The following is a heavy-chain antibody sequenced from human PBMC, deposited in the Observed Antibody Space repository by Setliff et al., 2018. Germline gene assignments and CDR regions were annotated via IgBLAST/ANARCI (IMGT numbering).Heavy chain of an antibody. CDR2: IYSSGST. D-gene: IGHD3-22*01. CDR3: ARAAKYDSSSYYGLWLDP. Sequence: ETLSLTCTVSGGSISSSYWSWIRQPPGKGLEWIGYIYSSGSTNYNPSLKSRVTISVDTSKNQFSLKLSSVTAADTAVYCCARAAKYDSSSYYGLWLDPWGQGTLVTVSS. V-gene: IGHV4-59*01. CDR1: GGSISSSY. J-gene: IGHJ5*02.